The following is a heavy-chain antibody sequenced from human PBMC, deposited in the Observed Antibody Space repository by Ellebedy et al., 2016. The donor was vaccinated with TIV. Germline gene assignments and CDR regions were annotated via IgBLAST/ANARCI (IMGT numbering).Heavy chain of an antibody. Sequence: GESLKISCAASAVTFSNYPMSWVRQAPGKGLGWVSSISVTGDLTYYADSVKGRFTISRDDSKNTVYLQMNSLRAEDTAVYSCARDSDVTSHYDRLDSWGQGTLVTVSS. CDR1: AVTFSNYP. D-gene: IGHD3-3*01. CDR2: ISVTGDLT. J-gene: IGHJ4*02. CDR3: ARDSDVTSHYDRLDS. V-gene: IGHV3-23*01.